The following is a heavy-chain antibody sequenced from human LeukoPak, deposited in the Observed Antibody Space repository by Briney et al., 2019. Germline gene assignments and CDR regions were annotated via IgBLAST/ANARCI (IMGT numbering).Heavy chain of an antibody. Sequence: SETLSLTCTVSGYSISSGYYWGWIRQPPGKGLEWIGSIYHSGSTYYNPSLKGRVTISVDTSKNQFSLKLSSVTAADTAVYYCTRGGELMNFWGQGTLVTVSS. D-gene: IGHD1-26*01. V-gene: IGHV4-38-2*02. J-gene: IGHJ4*02. CDR2: IYHSGST. CDR1: GYSISSGYY. CDR3: TRGGELMNF.